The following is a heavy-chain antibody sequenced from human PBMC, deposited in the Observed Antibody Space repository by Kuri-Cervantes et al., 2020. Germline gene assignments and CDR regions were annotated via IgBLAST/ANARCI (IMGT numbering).Heavy chain of an antibody. CDR3: ARNMAGRGGWNGCFQH. D-gene: IGHD6-19*01. Sequence: GESLKISCAASGFTFSSYAMHWVRQAPGKGLEWVAVISYDGSNKYYADSVKGRFTISRDNSKNTLYLQMNSLRAEDTAVYYCARNMAGRGGWNGCFQHWGQGTLVTVSS. CDR2: ISYDGSNK. V-gene: IGHV3-30-3*01. J-gene: IGHJ1*01. CDR1: GFTFSSYA.